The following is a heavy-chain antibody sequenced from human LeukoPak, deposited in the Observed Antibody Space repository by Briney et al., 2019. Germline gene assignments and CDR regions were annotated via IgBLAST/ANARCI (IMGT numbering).Heavy chain of an antibody. Sequence: SETLSLTCAVYGGSFSGYYWSWIRQPPGKGLEWIGEINHSGSTNYNPSLKSRVTISVDTSKNQFSLKLSSVTAADTAVYYCAIWFGEPSDAFDIWGQGTMVTVSS. J-gene: IGHJ3*02. CDR1: GGSFSGYY. D-gene: IGHD3-10*01. V-gene: IGHV4-34*01. CDR3: AIWFGEPSDAFDI. CDR2: INHSGST.